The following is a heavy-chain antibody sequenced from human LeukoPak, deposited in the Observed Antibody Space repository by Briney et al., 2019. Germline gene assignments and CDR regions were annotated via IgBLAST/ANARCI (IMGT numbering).Heavy chain of an antibody. D-gene: IGHD3-22*01. V-gene: IGHV1-2*02. CDR1: GYTFTGYY. J-gene: IGHJ4*02. CDR3: ARVRGRYYDSSGYPFDY. CDR2: INPNSGGT. Sequence: ASVKVSCKASGYTFTGYYMHWVRQAPGQGLEWMGWINPNSGGTNYAQKFQGRVTMTRDTSISTAYMELSRLRSDDTAVYYCARVRGRYYDSSGYPFDYWGQGTLVTVSS.